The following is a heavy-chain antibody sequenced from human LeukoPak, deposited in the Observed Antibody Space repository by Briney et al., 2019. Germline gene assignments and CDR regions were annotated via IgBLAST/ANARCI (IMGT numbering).Heavy chain of an antibody. CDR3: ARDVFGLDY. V-gene: IGHV1-46*01. Sequence: ASVKVSCKASGYTFTSYDINWVRQATGQGLEWMGVINSSGGGTTYAQKFQGRVTMTRDTSTSTVYMELSSLRSEDTAVYYCARDVFGLDYWGQGTLVTVSS. D-gene: IGHD3-10*01. J-gene: IGHJ4*02. CDR1: GYTFTSYD. CDR2: INSSGGGT.